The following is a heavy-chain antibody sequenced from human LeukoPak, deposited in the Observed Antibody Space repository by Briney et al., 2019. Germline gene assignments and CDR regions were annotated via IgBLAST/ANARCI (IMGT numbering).Heavy chain of an antibody. CDR2: ISASGSNT. V-gene: IGHV3-23*01. D-gene: IGHD4-17*01. Sequence: GGSLRLSCVASGFTFSNYAMSWVRQAPGKGLEWVSSISASGSNTNHGDSVKGRFTISRDNSKNTLYLQMNSLRVEDTAVYYCAKISHAVTTRGYFDYWGQGTLVTVSS. CDR1: GFTFSNYA. CDR3: AKISHAVTTRGYFDY. J-gene: IGHJ4*02.